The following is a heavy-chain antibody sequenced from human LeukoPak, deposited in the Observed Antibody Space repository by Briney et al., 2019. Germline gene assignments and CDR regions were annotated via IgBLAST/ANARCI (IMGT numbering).Heavy chain of an antibody. J-gene: IGHJ4*02. CDR1: GFTFSSYG. CDR2: IWYDGSNK. CDR3: ARVPQYSGYAYFDY. Sequence: PGGSLRLSCAASGFTFSSYGMHWVRQAPGKGLEWVAVIWYDGSNKYYADSVKGRFTISRDNSKNTLYLQMNSLRAEDTAVYYCARVPQYSGYAYFDYWGQGTLVTVSS. D-gene: IGHD5-12*01. V-gene: IGHV3-33*08.